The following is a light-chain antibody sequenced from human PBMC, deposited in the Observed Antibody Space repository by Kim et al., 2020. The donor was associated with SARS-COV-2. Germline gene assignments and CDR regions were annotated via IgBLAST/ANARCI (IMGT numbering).Light chain of an antibody. CDR1: QSVSSY. Sequence: PATLSLSPGERATLACRASQSVSSYLAWYQQKPGQAPRLLIYDASNRATGIPARFSGSGSGTDFTLTISSLEPEDFAVYYCQQRETFGQGTKLEIK. V-gene: IGKV3-11*01. J-gene: IGKJ2*01. CDR3: QQRET. CDR2: DAS.